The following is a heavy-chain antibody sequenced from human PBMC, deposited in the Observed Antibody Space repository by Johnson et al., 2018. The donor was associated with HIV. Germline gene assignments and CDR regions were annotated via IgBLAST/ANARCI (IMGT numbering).Heavy chain of an antibody. CDR2: ISNDGSNK. CDR3: ASGQNAFDI. J-gene: IGHJ3*02. Sequence: QLVESGGGVVQPGRSLRLSCAASGFAFSSYGIHWVRQAPGKGLEWVAVISNDGSNKYYADSVKGRFTISRDNSKNTLYLQMNSLRAEDTAVYYCASGQNAFDIWGQGTMVTVSS. CDR1: GFAFSSYG. V-gene: IGHV3-30*03.